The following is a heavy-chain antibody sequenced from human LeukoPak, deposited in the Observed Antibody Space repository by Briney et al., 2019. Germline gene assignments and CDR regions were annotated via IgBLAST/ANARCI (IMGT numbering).Heavy chain of an antibody. J-gene: IGHJ4*02. CDR2: IYYSVST. Sequence: SETLSLTCTVSGGSISSSSYYWGWIRQPPGKGLEWIGSIYYSVSTYYNPSLKSRVTISVDTSKNQFSLKLSSVTAADTAVYYCAILILSADYFDYWGQGTLVTVSS. CDR1: GGSISSSSYY. CDR3: AILILSADYFDY. D-gene: IGHD2/OR15-2a*01. V-gene: IGHV4-39*01.